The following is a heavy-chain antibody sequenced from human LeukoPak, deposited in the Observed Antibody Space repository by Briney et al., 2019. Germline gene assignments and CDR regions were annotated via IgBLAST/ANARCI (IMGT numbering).Heavy chain of an antibody. CDR3: AKDRAQQLVLDF. D-gene: IGHD6-13*01. J-gene: IGHJ4*02. Sequence: GGSLRLSCAASGFTFSSYAMSWVRQAPGKGLEWVSAINGNGSSTYYADSVKGRFTISRDNSKNTLFLQMNSLRAEDTAVYYCAKDRAQQLVLDFWGQGTLVTVSS. CDR2: INGNGSST. V-gene: IGHV3-23*01. CDR1: GFTFSSYA.